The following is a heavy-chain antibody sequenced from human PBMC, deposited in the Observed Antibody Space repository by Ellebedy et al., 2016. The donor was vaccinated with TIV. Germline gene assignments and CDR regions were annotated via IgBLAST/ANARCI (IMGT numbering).Heavy chain of an antibody. CDR2: INHSGGT. J-gene: IGHJ4*02. Sequence: SETLSLTCTVSGGSISSYYWSWIRQPPGKGLEWIGEINHSGGTNYNPSLKSRVTISVDTSKNQFSLKLSSVTAADTAVYYCARHGGLRYFDSYWGQGTLVTVSS. CDR1: GGSISSYY. D-gene: IGHD3-9*01. V-gene: IGHV4-34*01. CDR3: ARHGGLRYFDSY.